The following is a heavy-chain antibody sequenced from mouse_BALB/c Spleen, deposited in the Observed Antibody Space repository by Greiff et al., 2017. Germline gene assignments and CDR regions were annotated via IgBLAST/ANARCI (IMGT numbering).Heavy chain of an antibody. J-gene: IGHJ4*01. Sequence: VQLQQSGAELVKPGASVKLSCTASGFNIRDTYMHWVKQRPEQGLEWIGRIDPANGNTKYDPKFQGKATITADTSSNTAYLQLSSLTSEDTAVYYCAPYNYYAMDDWGQGTSVTVSS. CDR3: APYNYYAMDD. V-gene: IGHV14-3*02. CDR1: GFNIRDTY. CDR2: IDPANGNT.